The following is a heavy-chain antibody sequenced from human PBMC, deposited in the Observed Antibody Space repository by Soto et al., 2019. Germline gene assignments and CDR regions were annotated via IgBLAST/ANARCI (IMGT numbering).Heavy chain of an antibody. CDR2: IYYSGYT. J-gene: IGHJ6*02. CDR3: ARVGAGAAAGTGYYYGMDV. Sequence: PSETLSLACTFSGGSISSDDYYWSWIRQPPGKGLEWIGYIYYSGYTFDNPSLTSRVTLSVDTSKNQFSLKLTSVTAADTAVYYCARVGAGAAAGTGYYYGMDVWGQGTTVTVSS. D-gene: IGHD6-13*01. V-gene: IGHV4-30-4*01. CDR1: GGSISSDDYY.